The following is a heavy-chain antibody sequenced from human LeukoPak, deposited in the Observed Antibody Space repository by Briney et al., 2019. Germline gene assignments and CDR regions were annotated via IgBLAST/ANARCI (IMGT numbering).Heavy chain of an antibody. CDR2: ISGSGGST. Sequence: GSLRLSCAASGFTFSSYAMSWVRQAPGKGLEWVSAISGSGGSTYYADSVKGRFTISRDNSKNTLYLQMNSLRAEDTAVYYCAVGYCSGGSCYFFDYWGQGTLVTVSS. J-gene: IGHJ4*02. CDR3: AVGYCSGGSCYFFDY. V-gene: IGHV3-23*01. CDR1: GFTFSSYA. D-gene: IGHD2-15*01.